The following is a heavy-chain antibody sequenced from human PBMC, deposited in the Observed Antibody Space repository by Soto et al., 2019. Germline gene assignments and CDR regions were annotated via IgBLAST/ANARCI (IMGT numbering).Heavy chain of an antibody. V-gene: IGHV1-8*01. J-gene: IGHJ5*02. CDR3: ARGSGYCSSTSSYDWFDP. CDR2: MNPNSGNT. CDR1: GYTFTSYD. Sequence: ASVKVSCKASGYTFTSYDINWVRQATGQGLEWMGWMNPNSGNTGYAQKFQGRVTMTRNTSISTAYMELSSLRSEDTAVYYCARGSGYCSSTSSYDWFDPWGQGTLVTVSA. D-gene: IGHD2-2*01.